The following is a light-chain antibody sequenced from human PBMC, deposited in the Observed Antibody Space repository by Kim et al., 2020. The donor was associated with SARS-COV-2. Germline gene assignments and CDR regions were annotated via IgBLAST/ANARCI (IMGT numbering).Light chain of an antibody. J-gene: IGLJ3*02. CDR2: KDN. CDR1: GLPNQY. CDR3: QLGDITDTV. V-gene: IGLV3-25*03. Sequence: SYELNQPPSMSVSTGQTARINCSGEGLPNQYAYXYQQKPGQAPLLVIYKDNERPPGISERFSGSSSGTTVTLTIRGVQAEDEADYFRQLGDITDTVFGGG.